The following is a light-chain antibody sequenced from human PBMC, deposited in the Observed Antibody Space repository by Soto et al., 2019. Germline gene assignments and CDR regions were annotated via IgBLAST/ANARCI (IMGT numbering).Light chain of an antibody. CDR1: SSNIGAGYD. V-gene: IGLV1-40*01. CDR3: QSYYSSLSGYV. Sequence: QSVLTQPPSVSGAPGQRVTISCTGSSSNIGAGYDVHWYPQLPGTAPKLLIYGNSNRPSGVPDRFSGSKSGTSASLAITGLQAEDEADYSCQSYYSSLSGYVFVTGTKHTVL. CDR2: GNS. J-gene: IGLJ1*01.